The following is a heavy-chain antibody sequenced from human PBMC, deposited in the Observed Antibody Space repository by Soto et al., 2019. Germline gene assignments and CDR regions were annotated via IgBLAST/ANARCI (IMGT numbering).Heavy chain of an antibody. D-gene: IGHD2-2*01. CDR3: ARDEEVEMAPIPVY. CDR1: GGSISSYY. Sequence: SETLSLTCTVSGGSISSYYWSWIRQPPGKGLEWIGYIYYSGSTNYNPSLKSRVTISVDTSKNQFSLKLSSVTAADTAVYYCARDEEVEMAPIPVYWGQGTLVTVSS. J-gene: IGHJ4*02. V-gene: IGHV4-59*01. CDR2: IYYSGST.